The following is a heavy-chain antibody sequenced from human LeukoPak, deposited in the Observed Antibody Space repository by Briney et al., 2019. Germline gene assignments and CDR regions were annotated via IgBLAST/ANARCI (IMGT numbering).Heavy chain of an antibody. CDR2: IISNGRTI. J-gene: IGHJ6*03. CDR3: ARGKRGYSGYGNYYYMDV. Sequence: GGSLRLSCAASGFTFSDYSMNWVRQAPGKGLEWVSYIISNGRTIYYADSVKGRFTISRDNAKNSLYLQMNSLRAEDTAVYYCARGKRGYSGYGNYYYMDVWGKGTTVTVSS. D-gene: IGHD5-12*01. V-gene: IGHV3-48*04. CDR1: GFTFSDYS.